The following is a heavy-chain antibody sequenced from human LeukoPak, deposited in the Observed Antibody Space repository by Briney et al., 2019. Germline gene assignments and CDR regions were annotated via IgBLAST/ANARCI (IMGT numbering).Heavy chain of an antibody. D-gene: IGHD3-9*01. Sequence: GGSLRLSCAASGLTLSNYGMNWVRQAPGEGLEWLSYMSSSGTIIYYADSVKGRFTISRDDAKNSLLLQMNSLSAEDTAVYYCARSRPGYYFDYWGQGTLVTVSS. CDR3: ARSRPGYYFDY. J-gene: IGHJ4*02. CDR1: GLTLSNYG. CDR2: MSSSGTII. V-gene: IGHV3-48*01.